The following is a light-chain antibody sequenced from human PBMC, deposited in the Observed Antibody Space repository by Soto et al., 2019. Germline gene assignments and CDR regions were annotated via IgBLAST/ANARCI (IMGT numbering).Light chain of an antibody. CDR3: QLFDNSFLT. V-gene: IGKV3-20*01. J-gene: IGKJ4*01. Sequence: EIVLTQSPGTLSLSPGERATLSCRASQSVSSVYIAWYQQKGGQAPRLLIYGASTRATGIPDKFSGSGSGTDFSLTIRRLDPEDFAVYYCQLFDNSFLTFGGGTKVDIK. CDR1: QSVSSVY. CDR2: GAS.